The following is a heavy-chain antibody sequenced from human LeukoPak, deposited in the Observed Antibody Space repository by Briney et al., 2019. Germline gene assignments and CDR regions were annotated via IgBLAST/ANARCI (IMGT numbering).Heavy chain of an antibody. CDR3: ARVVLVPRDFGEPYYYMDV. D-gene: IGHD3-10*01. CDR1: GGTFSSYA. Sequence: ASVKVSCKASGGTFSSYAISWVRQAPGQGLEWMGRIIPIFGTAHYAQKFQGRVTITTDESTSTAYMELSSLRSEDTAVYYCARVVLVPRDFGEPYYYMDVWGKGTTVTVSS. CDR2: IIPIFGTA. V-gene: IGHV1-69*05. J-gene: IGHJ6*03.